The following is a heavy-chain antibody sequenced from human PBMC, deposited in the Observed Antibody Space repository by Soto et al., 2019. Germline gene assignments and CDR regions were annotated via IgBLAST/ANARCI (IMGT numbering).Heavy chain of an antibody. CDR2: IYYSGST. CDR1: GGSISSGGYY. Sequence: SETLSLTCAVSGGSISSGGYYWSWIRQHPGKGLEWIGYIYYSGSTYYNPSLKSRVTISVDTSKNQFSLKLSSVTAADTAVYYCAREIREGYCSGGSCYSHSDYWGQGTLVTVPS. J-gene: IGHJ4*02. D-gene: IGHD2-15*01. CDR3: AREIREGYCSGGSCYSHSDY. V-gene: IGHV4-31*11.